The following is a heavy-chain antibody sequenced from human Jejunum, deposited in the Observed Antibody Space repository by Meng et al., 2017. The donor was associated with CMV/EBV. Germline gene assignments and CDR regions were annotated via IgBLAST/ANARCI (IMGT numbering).Heavy chain of an antibody. D-gene: IGHD2-2*01. CDR2: ITWKGDTI. CDR1: FTFSAHA. J-gene: IGHJ6*02. V-gene: IGHV3-9*01. CDR3: ARDFQLYYYHYYGMDV. Sequence: FTFSAHAMHWVRQAPGKGLEWVSGITWKGDTIGYADSVKGRFTISRDNAKKSLYLQMNSLRPEDTALYYCARDFQLYYYHYYGMDVWGQGTTVTVSS.